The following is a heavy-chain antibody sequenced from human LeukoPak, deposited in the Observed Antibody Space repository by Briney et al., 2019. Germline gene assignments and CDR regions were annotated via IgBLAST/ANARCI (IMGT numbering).Heavy chain of an antibody. D-gene: IGHD3-10*01. J-gene: IGHJ5*02. CDR3: ARHTGRPQAGWLDP. V-gene: IGHV5-51*01. CDR2: IFPRTSEV. CDR1: GNGFGTYW. Sequence: GESLKISCKDVGNGFGTYWVGWVRQMPGKGLEYMGIIFPRTSEVRYGPAFQGQVTISADKSLSTAYLQWTGLKASDTAMYYCARHTGRPQAGWLDPWGQGTLVTVSA.